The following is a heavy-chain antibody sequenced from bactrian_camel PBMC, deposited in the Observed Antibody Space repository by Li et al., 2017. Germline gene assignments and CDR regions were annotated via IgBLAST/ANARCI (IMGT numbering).Heavy chain of an antibody. J-gene: IGHJ4*01. CDR1: GPMY. Sequence: HVQLVESGGGSVQAGGSLTLSCKASGPMYMAWYRQAPGKERKGVATIEVDGSPVYADFVKGRFTISKDNAKKTLYLEMNTLKPEDTAMYYCVDDCYGSRYYLARRTNVWGQGTQVTVS. V-gene: IGHV3S53*01. CDR2: IEVDGSP. CDR3: VDDCYGSRYYLARRTNV. D-gene: IGHD6*01.